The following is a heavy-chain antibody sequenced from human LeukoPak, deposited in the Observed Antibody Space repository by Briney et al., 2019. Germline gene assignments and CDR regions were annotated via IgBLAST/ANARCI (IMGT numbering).Heavy chain of an antibody. J-gene: IGHJ4*02. V-gene: IGHV3-21*01. CDR2: ISRTGNYI. D-gene: IGHD2-15*01. Sequence: GGSLRLSCAASGFTYSRYNMNWVRQAPGKGLEWVSSISRTGNYIYYADSVKGRFTISRDNAQNSLFLQMNSLRVEDTAVYYCARVLETDCSGGSCYSGLDYWGQGTLVTVSS. CDR3: ARVLETDCSGGSCYSGLDY. CDR1: GFTYSRYN.